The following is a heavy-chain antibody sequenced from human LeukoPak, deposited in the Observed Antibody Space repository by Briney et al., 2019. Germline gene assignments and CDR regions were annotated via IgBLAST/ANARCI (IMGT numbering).Heavy chain of an antibody. V-gene: IGHV4-34*01. CDR2: INHSGST. Sequence: SETLSLTCAVYGGSFSGYYWSWIRQPTGKGLEWIGEINHSGSTNYNPSLKSRVTISVDTSKNQFPLKLSSVTAADTAVYYCARGPPDLAYFDYWGQGTLVTVSS. CDR1: GGSFSGYY. CDR3: ARGPPDLAYFDY. J-gene: IGHJ4*02.